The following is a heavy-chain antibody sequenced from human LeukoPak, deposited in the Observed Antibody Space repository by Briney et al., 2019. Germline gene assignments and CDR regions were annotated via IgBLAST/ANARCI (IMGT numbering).Heavy chain of an antibody. CDR1: GFSFSSYN. D-gene: IGHD1-26*01. Sequence: PGGSLRLSCEAFGFSFSSYNMDWVRQTPGKGLEWISSITTSSSYTFYADSVKGRFTISRDNARNSLYLQMNSLTAEDTAVYYCARDPYSGAYGNTYYYFMDVWGKGTTVTISS. CDR3: ARDPYSGAYGNTYYYFMDV. V-gene: IGHV3-21*01. J-gene: IGHJ6*03. CDR2: ITTSSSYT.